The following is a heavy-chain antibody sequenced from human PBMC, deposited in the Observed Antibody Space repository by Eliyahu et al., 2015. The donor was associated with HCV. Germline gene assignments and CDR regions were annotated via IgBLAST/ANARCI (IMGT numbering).Heavy chain of an antibody. V-gene: IGHV3-30*04. J-gene: IGHJ6*02. Sequence: QVQLVESGGGVVQPGKSLRLSCXASGFPFINYAMHWVRQAPGKGLEWVAVISNEGSDKFYADSVKGRFTISRDNSKNTLHLQMNSLRVDDTAVYYCTRSALNRVYGGMDVWGQGTTVTVSS. CDR1: GFPFINYA. CDR2: ISNEGSDK. D-gene: IGHD5/OR15-5a*01. CDR3: TRSALNRVYGGMDV.